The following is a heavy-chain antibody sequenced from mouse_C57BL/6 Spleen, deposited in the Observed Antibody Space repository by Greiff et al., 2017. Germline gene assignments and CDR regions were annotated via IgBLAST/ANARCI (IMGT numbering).Heavy chain of an antibody. J-gene: IGHJ1*03. CDR3: AREDSSYGYFDV. Sequence: QVQLQQSGAELVRPGASVKLSCKASGYTFTDYYINWVKQRPGQGLEWIARIYPGSGNTYYNEKFKGKATLTAEKSSSTAYMQLSSLTSEDSAVYFCAREDSSYGYFDVWGTGTTVTVSS. CDR2: IYPGSGNT. D-gene: IGHD1-1*01. CDR1: GYTFTDYY. V-gene: IGHV1-76*01.